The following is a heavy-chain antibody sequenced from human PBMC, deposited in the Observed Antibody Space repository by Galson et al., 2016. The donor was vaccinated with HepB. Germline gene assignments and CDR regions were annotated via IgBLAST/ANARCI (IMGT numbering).Heavy chain of an antibody. CDR2: IDWEDEK. V-gene: IGHV2-70*17. CDR1: GFSLSTSRMC. CDR3: AREYSRGGSALDV. J-gene: IGHJ6*02. Sequence: PALVKPTQTLRLTCTFSGFSLSTSRMCVSWIRQPPGKALEWLARIDWEDEKFYATSLKTRLSISKDTSKNQVVLTMTNMDPVDTATYYCAREYSRGGSALDVWGRGTTVTVSS. D-gene: IGHD3-10*01.